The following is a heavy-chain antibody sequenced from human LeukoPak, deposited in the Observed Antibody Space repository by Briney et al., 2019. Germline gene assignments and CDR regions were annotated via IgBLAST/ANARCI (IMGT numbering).Heavy chain of an antibody. J-gene: IGHJ4*02. V-gene: IGHV3-30*02. CDR1: GFTFSSFG. CDR3: AISHADDILTG. Sequence: GGSLRLSCAASGFTFSSFGMHWVRQAPGEGLEWVAFIRYDESKTFYADSVKGRFTISRDNSKNTLYLQMNSLRAEDTAVYYCAISHADDILTGWGQGTLVTVSS. D-gene: IGHD3-9*01. CDR2: IRYDESKT.